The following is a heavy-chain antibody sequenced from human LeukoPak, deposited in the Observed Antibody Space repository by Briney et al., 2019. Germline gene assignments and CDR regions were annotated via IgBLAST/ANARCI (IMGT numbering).Heavy chain of an antibody. CDR2: IYYSGST. CDR1: GGSISSYC. CDR3: ARGNDYVWSYGMDV. Sequence: SETLSLTCTVSGGSISSYCWSWIRQPPGKGLEWIGYIYYSGSTNYNPSLKSRVTISVDTSKNQFSLKLSSVTAADTAVYYCARGNDYVWSYGMDVWGQGTTVTVSS. V-gene: IGHV4-59*01. D-gene: IGHD3-16*01. J-gene: IGHJ6*02.